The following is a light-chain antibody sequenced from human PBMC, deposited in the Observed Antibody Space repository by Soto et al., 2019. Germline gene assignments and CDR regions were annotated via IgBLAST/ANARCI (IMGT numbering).Light chain of an antibody. CDR3: SSYAGSNNWM. V-gene: IGLV2-8*01. J-gene: IGLJ3*02. CDR2: EVS. CDR1: SSDVGGYNY. Sequence: QSALTQPPSASGSPGQSVPISCTGTSSDVGGYNYVSWYQQHPGKAPKLMIYEVSKRPSGVPDRFSGSKSGNTASLTVSGLQAEDEADYYCSSYAGSNNWMFGGGTKLTVL.